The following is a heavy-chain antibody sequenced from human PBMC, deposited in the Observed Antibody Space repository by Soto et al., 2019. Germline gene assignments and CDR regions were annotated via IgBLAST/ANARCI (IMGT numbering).Heavy chain of an antibody. CDR2: IYYSGST. J-gene: IGHJ4*02. Sequence: PSETLSLTCTVSGGSISSGGYYWSWIRQHPGKGLEWIGYIYYSGSTYYNPSLKSRVTISVDTSKNQFSLKLSSVTAADTAVYYCARGDTTVTTTGYFDYWGQGTLVTVSS. D-gene: IGHD4-17*01. CDR1: GGSISSGGYY. V-gene: IGHV4-31*03. CDR3: ARGDTTVTTTGYFDY.